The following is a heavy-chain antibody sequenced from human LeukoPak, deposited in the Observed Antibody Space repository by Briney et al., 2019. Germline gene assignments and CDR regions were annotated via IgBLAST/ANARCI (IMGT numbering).Heavy chain of an antibody. CDR1: GGSISSYY. D-gene: IGHD4-17*01. CDR2: IYYSGST. J-gene: IGHJ6*04. Sequence: SETLSLTCTVSGGSISSYYWSWIRQPPGKGLEWIGYIYYSGSTNYNPSLKSRVTISVDTSKNQFSLKLSSVTAADTAVYYCARVTTVTTCVGCRGMDVWGEGTTVTVSS. V-gene: IGHV4-59*01. CDR3: ARVTTVTTCVGCRGMDV.